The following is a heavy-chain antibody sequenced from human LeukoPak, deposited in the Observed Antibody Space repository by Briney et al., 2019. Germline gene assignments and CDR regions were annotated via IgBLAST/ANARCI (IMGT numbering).Heavy chain of an antibody. Sequence: SVKVSCKASGGTFSSYAISLVRQAPGQGLEWMGGIIPIFGTANYAQKFQGRVTITTDESTSTAYMELSSLRSEDTAVYYCARDSVEGSSWYGYYYYYYMDVWGKGTTVTVSS. CDR3: ARDSVEGSSWYGYYYYYYMDV. J-gene: IGHJ6*03. CDR1: GGTFSSYA. CDR2: IIPIFGTA. D-gene: IGHD6-13*01. V-gene: IGHV1-69*05.